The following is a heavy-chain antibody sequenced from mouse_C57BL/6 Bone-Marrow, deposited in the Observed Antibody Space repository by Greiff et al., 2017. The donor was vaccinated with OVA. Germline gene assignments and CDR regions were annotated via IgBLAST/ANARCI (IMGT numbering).Heavy chain of an antibody. CDR1: GFTFSDYY. CDR3: ASYNWFAY. Sequence: EVKLVESGGGLVQPGGSLKLSCAASGFTFSDYYMYWVRQTPEKRLEWVAYISNGGGSTYYPDTVKGRFTISRDNAKNTLYLQMSRLKSEDTAMYYCASYNWFAYWGQGTLVTVSA. J-gene: IGHJ3*01. CDR2: ISNGGGST. V-gene: IGHV5-12*01. D-gene: IGHD1-3*01.